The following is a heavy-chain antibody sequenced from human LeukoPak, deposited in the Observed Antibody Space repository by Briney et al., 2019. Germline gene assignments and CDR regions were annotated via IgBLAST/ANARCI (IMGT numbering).Heavy chain of an antibody. J-gene: IGHJ4*02. D-gene: IGHD3-3*01. CDR1: GGSISSSSYY. CDR3: AIRRVVTFDY. Sequence: SETLSLTCTVSGGSISSSSYYWGWIRQPPGKGLEWIGSIYYSGSTYYNPSLKSRVTISVDTSKNQFSLKLSSVTAAGTAVYYCAIRRVVTFDYWGQGTLVTVSS. CDR2: IYYSGST. V-gene: IGHV4-39*01.